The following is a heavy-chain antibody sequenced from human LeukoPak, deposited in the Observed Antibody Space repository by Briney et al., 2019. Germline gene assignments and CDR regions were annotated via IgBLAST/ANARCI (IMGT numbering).Heavy chain of an antibody. CDR3: ARSQNYYDSSGYYVGVYFDY. CDR2: IYTSGST. D-gene: IGHD3-22*01. Sequence: PSETLSLTCTVSGGSISSYYWSWIRQPAGKGLEWIGRIYTSGSTNYNPSLKSRVTMSVDTSKNQFSLKLSSVTAADTAVYYCARSQNYYDSSGYYVGVYFDYWGQGTLVTVSS. J-gene: IGHJ4*02. CDR1: GGSISSYY. V-gene: IGHV4-4*07.